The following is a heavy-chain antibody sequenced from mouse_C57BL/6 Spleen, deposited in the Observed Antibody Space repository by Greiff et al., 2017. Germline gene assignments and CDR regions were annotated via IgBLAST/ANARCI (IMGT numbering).Heavy chain of an antibody. J-gene: IGHJ3*01. CDR1: GFSLTSYG. CDR3: ARNEDYDGGFAY. V-gene: IGHV2-2*01. CDR2: IWSGGST. Sequence: QVQLQQSGPGLVQPSQCLSITCTVSGFSLTSYGVHWVRQSPGKGLEWLGAIWSGGSTDYNAAFISRLGISKDNSKSQVFFKKNSLQADDTAIYYCARNEDYDGGFAYWGQGTLVTVSA. D-gene: IGHD2-4*01.